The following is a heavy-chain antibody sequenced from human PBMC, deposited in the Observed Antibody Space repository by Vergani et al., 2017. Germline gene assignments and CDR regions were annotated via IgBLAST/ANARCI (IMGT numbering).Heavy chain of an antibody. V-gene: IGHV4-61*01. D-gene: IGHD2-8*01. Sequence: QVQLQESGPGLVKPSETLSLTCTVSGGSVSSGSYYWSWIRQPPGKGLEWIGYIYYSGSTNYNPSLKSRVTISVDTSKNQFSLKLSSVTAADTAVYYCAVAGPHCTNGVCYDNYYYYYYMDVWGKGTTVTVSS. CDR2: IYYSGST. CDR3: AVAGPHCTNGVCYDNYYYYYYMDV. CDR1: GGSVSSGSYY. J-gene: IGHJ6*03.